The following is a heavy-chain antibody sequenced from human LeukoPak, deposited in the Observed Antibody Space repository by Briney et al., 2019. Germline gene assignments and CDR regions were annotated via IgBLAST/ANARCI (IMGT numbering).Heavy chain of an antibody. CDR1: GGSFSGYY. J-gene: IGHJ4*02. CDR2: INHSGST. Sequence: PSETLSLTCAVYGGSFSGYYWSWIRQPPGRGLEWDGEINHSGSTNYNPSLKSRVTISGDTSKKQFSLKPSSVTAADTAVYYCARGPQTYYDILTGLSFWGQGTLVTVSS. V-gene: IGHV4-34*01. D-gene: IGHD3-9*01. CDR3: ARGPQTYYDILTGLSF.